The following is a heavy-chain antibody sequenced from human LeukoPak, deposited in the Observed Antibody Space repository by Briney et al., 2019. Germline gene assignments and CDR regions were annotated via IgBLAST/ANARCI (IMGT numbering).Heavy chain of an antibody. Sequence: GGSLRLSCAASGFTFTDYWMSWVRQAPGKGLEWVANIKRDGSEKYYVDSVKGRFTISRDNAKNSLYLQMNSLRAEDTALYYCAKGSGYDLSYYFDYWGQGTLVTVSS. D-gene: IGHD5-12*01. CDR1: GFTFTDYW. J-gene: IGHJ4*02. CDR2: IKRDGSEK. V-gene: IGHV3-7*03. CDR3: AKGSGYDLSYYFDY.